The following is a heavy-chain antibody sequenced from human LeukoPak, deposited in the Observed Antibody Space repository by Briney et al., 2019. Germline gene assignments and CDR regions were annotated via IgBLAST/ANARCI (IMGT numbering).Heavy chain of an antibody. V-gene: IGHV3-48*03. CDR3: ARDYYDYVWGSDTRLDY. D-gene: IGHD3-16*01. CDR2: ISSSGSTI. J-gene: IGHJ4*02. CDR1: GFTFSSYE. Sequence: GGSLRLSCAASGFTFSSYEMNWVRQAPGKGLEWVSYISSSGSTIYYADSVKGRFTISRDNAKNSLYLQMNSLRAEDTAVYYCARDYYDYVWGSDTRLDYWGQGTLVTVSS.